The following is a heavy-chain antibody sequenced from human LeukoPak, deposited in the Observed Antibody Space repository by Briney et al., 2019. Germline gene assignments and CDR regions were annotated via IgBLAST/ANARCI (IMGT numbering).Heavy chain of an antibody. J-gene: IGHJ6*04. D-gene: IGHD2-2*01. CDR1: GYSISSGYY. Sequence: SETLSLTCAVSGYSISSGYYWGWIRQPPGKGLEWIGSIYPSGSTCYNPSLKSRVTISVDTSKNQFSLKLSSVTAADTAVYYCARVGLGYCSSTSCLDYYYGMDVWGKGTTVTVSS. CDR3: ARVGLGYCSSTSCLDYYYGMDV. CDR2: IYPSGST. V-gene: IGHV4-38-2*01.